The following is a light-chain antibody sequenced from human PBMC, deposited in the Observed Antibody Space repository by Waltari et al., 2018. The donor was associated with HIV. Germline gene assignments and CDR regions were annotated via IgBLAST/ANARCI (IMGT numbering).Light chain of an antibody. V-gene: IGKV3-15*01. J-gene: IGKJ1*01. Sequence: EILLTQSPATLSVSPGETANLSCRASQITHNNLAWYQQRPGQSPKLLIFGASTRATGVPARFGGSGSGTDFTLTISSLQSEDFAVYFCQQYDKWPPGTFGQGTRV. CDR3: QQYDKWPPGT. CDR1: QITHNN. CDR2: GAS.